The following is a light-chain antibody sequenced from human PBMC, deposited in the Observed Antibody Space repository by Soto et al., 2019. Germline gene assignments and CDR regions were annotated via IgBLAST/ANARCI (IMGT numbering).Light chain of an antibody. CDR1: QSLSNR. CDR3: LQASTFPRT. J-gene: IGKJ1*01. CDR2: DAS. V-gene: IGKV1-5*01. Sequence: DIQMTQSPSTLSASVGDRVTITCRASQSLSNRLAWYQQKPGKAPKVLIYDASSLQSGVPSRFSGSGSGTDFLLTINNLQPEDFATYYCLQASTFPRTFGQGTKVDI.